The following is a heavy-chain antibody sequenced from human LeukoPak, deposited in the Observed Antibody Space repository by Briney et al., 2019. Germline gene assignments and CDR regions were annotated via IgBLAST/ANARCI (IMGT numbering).Heavy chain of an antibody. CDR1: GYTFTGYY. CDR2: INPNSGDT. CDR3: ARESSIAVAGTNFNWFDP. Sequence: VASVKVSCTASGYTFTGYYMHWVRQAPGQGLEWMGWINPNSGDTNYAQKFQGRVTMTRDTSISTAYMELSRLRSDDTAVYYCARESSIAVAGTNFNWFDPWGQGTLVTVSS. D-gene: IGHD6-19*01. J-gene: IGHJ5*02. V-gene: IGHV1-2*02.